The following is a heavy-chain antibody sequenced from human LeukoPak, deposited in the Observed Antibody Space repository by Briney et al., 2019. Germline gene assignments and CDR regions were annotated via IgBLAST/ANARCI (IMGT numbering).Heavy chain of an antibody. Sequence: GESLKISCKGSGYSFTSYWIGWVRQMPGKGLEWMGIIYPGDSDTRYSPSFQGQVTISADKSISTAYLQWSSLKASDTAMYYCARQDWRVRGYSYVDYWGQGTLVTVSS. CDR2: IYPGDSDT. D-gene: IGHD5-18*01. CDR1: GYSFTSYW. J-gene: IGHJ4*02. V-gene: IGHV5-51*01. CDR3: ARQDWRVRGYSYVDY.